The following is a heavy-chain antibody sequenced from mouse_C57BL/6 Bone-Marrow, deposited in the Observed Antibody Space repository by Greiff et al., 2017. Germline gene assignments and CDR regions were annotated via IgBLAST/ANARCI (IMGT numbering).Heavy chain of an antibody. Sequence: VQRVESGPELVKPGASVTISCKASGYAFSSSWMNWVKQRPGKGLEWIGRIYPGDGDTNYNGKFKGKATLTADKSSSTAYMQLSSLTSEDSAVYFGARKDGYYWYFDVWGTGTTVTGSS. V-gene: IGHV1-82*01. CDR2: IYPGDGDT. D-gene: IGHD2-3*01. CDR1: GYAFSSSW. CDR3: ARKDGYYWYFDV. J-gene: IGHJ1*03.